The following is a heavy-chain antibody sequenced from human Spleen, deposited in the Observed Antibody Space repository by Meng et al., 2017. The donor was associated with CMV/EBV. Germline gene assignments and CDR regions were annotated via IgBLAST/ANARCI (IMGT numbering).Heavy chain of an antibody. CDR1: GYSFTSYW. J-gene: IGHJ6*02. D-gene: IGHD6-13*01. CDR3: ARGSCYSSSWYGVYYYYGMDV. Sequence: GGSLRLSCKGSGYSFTSYWIGWVRQMPGKGLEWMGIIYPGDSDTRYSPSFQGQVTISADKSISTAYLQWSSLKASDTAMYYCARGSCYSSSWYGVYYYYGMDVWGQGTTVTVSS. V-gene: IGHV5-51*01. CDR2: IYPGDSDT.